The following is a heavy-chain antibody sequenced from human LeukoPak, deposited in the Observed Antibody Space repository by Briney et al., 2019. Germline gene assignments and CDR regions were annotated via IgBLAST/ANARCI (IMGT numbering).Heavy chain of an antibody. Sequence: PGRSLRLSCAASGFIFSSYAIHWVRQAPGRGLEWVAVISYDGSNKYYADSVKGRLTISRDNSKNTLYLQMDSLRADDTAVYYCARDINWGLPYWGIDYWGQGTLVTVSS. CDR3: ARDINWGLPYWGIDY. V-gene: IGHV3-30-3*01. D-gene: IGHD7-27*01. CDR2: ISYDGSNK. J-gene: IGHJ4*02. CDR1: GFIFSSYA.